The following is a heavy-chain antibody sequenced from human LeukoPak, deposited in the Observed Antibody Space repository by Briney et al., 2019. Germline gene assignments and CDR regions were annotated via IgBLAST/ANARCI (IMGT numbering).Heavy chain of an antibody. CDR1: GITVSSNY. CDR2: VASDGST. J-gene: IGHJ4*02. D-gene: IGHD5-12*01. CDR3: AKATVGGYED. Sequence: PGGSLRLSCAASGITVSSNYMSWVRQAPGTGLEWVSVVASDGSTKYADSVKGRFAISRDNSKNTLYLQMNSLRAEDTGVYYCAKATVGGYEDWGQGTLVTVSS. V-gene: IGHV3-53*01.